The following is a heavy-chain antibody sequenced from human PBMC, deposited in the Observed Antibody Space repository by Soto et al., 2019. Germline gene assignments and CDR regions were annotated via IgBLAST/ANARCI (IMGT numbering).Heavy chain of an antibody. D-gene: IGHD3-16*01. CDR3: ARWDGIFGAGGVD. V-gene: IGHV1-18*01. CDR2: IDVYNQKA. CDR1: GYIFTHFG. Sequence: QVQLVQSGTEVRKPGASVKVSCKASGYIFTHFGIGWVRQAPGQGLEWMGWIDVYNQKANYAQDFRGRVSMTTDTSTSIAYMDLRSLTSDDTGVYYCARWDGIFGAGGVDWGQGTLVTVSS. J-gene: IGHJ4*02.